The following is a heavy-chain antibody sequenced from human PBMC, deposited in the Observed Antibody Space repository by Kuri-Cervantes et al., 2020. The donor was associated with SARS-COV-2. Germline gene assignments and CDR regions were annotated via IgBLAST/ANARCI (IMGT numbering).Heavy chain of an antibody. V-gene: IGHV4-34*01. CDR3: ARGRRYSLPGGLDY. CDR2: INHCGST. J-gene: IGHJ4*02. D-gene: IGHD3-9*01. Sequence: SQTLSLTCAVYGGSFSGYYWSWIRQPPGKGLEWIGEINHCGSTNYNPSLKSRVTISVDTSKNQFSLKLSSVTAADTAVYYCARGRRYSLPGGLDYWGQGTLVTVSS. CDR1: GGSFSGYY.